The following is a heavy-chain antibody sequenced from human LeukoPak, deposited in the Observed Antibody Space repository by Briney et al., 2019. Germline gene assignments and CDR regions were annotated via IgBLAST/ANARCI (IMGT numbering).Heavy chain of an antibody. V-gene: IGHV3-30*03. Sequence: PGGSLRLSCAASGFTFSNYGMHWVRQAPGKGLEWVAVISYDGSNKYYADSVKGRFTISRDDSKNTLYLQLNSLRAEDTAVYYCARSGVCGDHRGHFDSWGQGTLVTVSS. CDR3: ARSGVCGDHRGHFDS. CDR1: GFTFSNYG. CDR2: ISYDGSNK. J-gene: IGHJ4*02. D-gene: IGHD4-17*01.